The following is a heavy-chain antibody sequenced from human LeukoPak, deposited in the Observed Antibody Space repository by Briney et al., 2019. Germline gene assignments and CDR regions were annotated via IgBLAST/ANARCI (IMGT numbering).Heavy chain of an antibody. V-gene: IGHV3-74*01. CDR1: GFTFIAYG. D-gene: IGHD2-21*02. CDR3: ARELPREVTLDY. J-gene: IGHJ4*02. Sequence: PGGSLRLSCAASGFTFIAYGMQWVRHAPGKGLVWVSRINNDGSSTSYADSVKGRFTISRDNAKNTLYLQVNSLRAEDTGVYYCARELPREVTLDYWGQGTLVTVSS. CDR2: INNDGSST.